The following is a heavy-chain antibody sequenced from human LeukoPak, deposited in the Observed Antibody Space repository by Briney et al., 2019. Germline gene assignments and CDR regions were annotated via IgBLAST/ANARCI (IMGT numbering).Heavy chain of an antibody. Sequence: SVKVSCTASGGTFSSYAISWVRQAPGQGLEWMGGIIPIFDTASYAQKFQGRVTITADEATSTAYMELSSLRSEDTAVHYCASQLLRDREYFQHWGQGTLVTVSS. D-gene: IGHD2-2*01. V-gene: IGHV1-69*13. CDR2: IIPIFDTA. J-gene: IGHJ1*01. CDR3: ASQLLRDREYFQH. CDR1: GGTFSSYA.